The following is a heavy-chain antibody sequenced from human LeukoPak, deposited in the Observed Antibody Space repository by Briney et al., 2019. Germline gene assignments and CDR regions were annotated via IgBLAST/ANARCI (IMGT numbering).Heavy chain of an antibody. D-gene: IGHD2-2*01. CDR3: AKDQCSSSSCYRYYYGMDV. CDR2: ISYDGSNK. V-gene: IGHV3-30*18. J-gene: IGHJ6*02. CDR1: GFTFSSYA. Sequence: GGSLRLSCAASGFTFSSYAMSWVRQAPGKGLEWVAVISYDGSNKYYADSVKGRFTISRDNSKNTLYLQMNSLRAEDTAVYYCAKDQCSSSSCYRYYYGMDVWGQGTTVTVSS.